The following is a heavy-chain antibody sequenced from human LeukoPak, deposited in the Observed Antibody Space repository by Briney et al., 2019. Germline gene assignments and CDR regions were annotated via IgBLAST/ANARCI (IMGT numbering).Heavy chain of an antibody. Sequence: SETLSLTCAVYGGSFSGYYWTWIRQPPGKGLEWIGEIDHSGSTNYNPSLRSRVAISVDTSNNQFSLKLSSVTAADTAVYYCAREGGFYRPLDYSGQGTLVTVSS. V-gene: IGHV4-34*01. D-gene: IGHD3-3*01. CDR3: AREGGFYRPLDY. J-gene: IGHJ4*02. CDR1: GGSFSGYY. CDR2: IDHSGST.